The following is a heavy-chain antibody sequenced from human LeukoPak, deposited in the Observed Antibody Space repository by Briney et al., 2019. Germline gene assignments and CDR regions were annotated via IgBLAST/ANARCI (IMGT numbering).Heavy chain of an antibody. CDR3: ARDSSGGEGQYYYYMDV. J-gene: IGHJ6*03. D-gene: IGHD6-19*01. Sequence: PGGSLRLSCAASGFTFSSYAMHWVRQAPGKGLEWVAVISYDGSNKYYADSVKGRFTISRDNSKNTLYLQMNSLRAEDTAVYYCARDSSGGEGQYYYYMDVWGKGTTVTVSS. V-gene: IGHV3-30-3*01. CDR2: ISYDGSNK. CDR1: GFTFSSYA.